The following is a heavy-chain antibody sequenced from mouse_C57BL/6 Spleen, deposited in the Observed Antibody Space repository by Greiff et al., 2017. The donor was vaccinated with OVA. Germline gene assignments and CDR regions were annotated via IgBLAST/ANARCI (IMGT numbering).Heavy chain of an antibody. Sequence: EVKLVESGPGLVKPSQSLSLTCSVTGYSITSGYYWNWIRQFPGNKLEWMGYISYDGSNNYNPSLKNRISITRDTSKNQFFLKLNSVTTEDTATYYCARYYGSSNYFDYWGQGTTLTVSS. CDR2: ISYDGSN. D-gene: IGHD1-1*01. CDR3: ARYYGSSNYFDY. CDR1: GYSITSGYY. V-gene: IGHV3-6*01. J-gene: IGHJ2*01.